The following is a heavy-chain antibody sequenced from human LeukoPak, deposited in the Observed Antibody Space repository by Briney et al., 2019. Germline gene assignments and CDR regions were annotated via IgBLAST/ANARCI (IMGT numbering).Heavy chain of an antibody. Sequence: GGTLRLSCAASGFTFTHYGMNWVRQAPGKGLEWVAGITSRGITFYALSVKDRFTISRDNSKNNVYLQMNSLSDEDRAIYYCAKDLRSSADSKMGAADYWGQGTLVTVSS. CDR3: AKDLRSSADSKMGAADY. D-gene: IGHD1-26*01. J-gene: IGHJ4*02. CDR1: GFTFTHYG. V-gene: IGHV3-23*01. CDR2: ITSRGIT.